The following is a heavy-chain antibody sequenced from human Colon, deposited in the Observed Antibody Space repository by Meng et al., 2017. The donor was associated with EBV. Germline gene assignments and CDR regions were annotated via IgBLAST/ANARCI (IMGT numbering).Heavy chain of an antibody. CDR1: GCGSSSHGAA. J-gene: IGHJ4*02. V-gene: IGHV6-1*01. D-gene: IGHD1/OR15-1a*01. CDR3: ARDYGTSRPFEY. CDR2: TYYSSKWHN. Sequence: GPGHVDRSRHLSPPFAISGCGSSSHGAACNWLRVSPSSGLEWLVRTYYSSKWHNDYAVSVKCRIAINPDTSKNQFFLQLNSVTPEDTAVYYCARDYGTSRPFEYWGQGILVTVSS.